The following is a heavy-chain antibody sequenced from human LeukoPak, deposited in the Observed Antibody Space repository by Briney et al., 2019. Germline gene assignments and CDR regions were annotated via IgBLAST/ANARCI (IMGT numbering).Heavy chain of an antibody. V-gene: IGHV6-1*01. Sequence: SQTLSLTCAISGDSVSSNSAAWNWIRQSPSRGLEWLGRTYYRSKWYNDYAVSVKSRITINPDTSKNQFSLQLNSVTPEDTAVYYCARGGRIAARRGGWFDPWGQGTLVTVSS. CDR1: GDSVSSNSAA. J-gene: IGHJ5*02. CDR3: ARGGRIAARRGGWFDP. CDR2: TYYRSKWYN. D-gene: IGHD6-6*01.